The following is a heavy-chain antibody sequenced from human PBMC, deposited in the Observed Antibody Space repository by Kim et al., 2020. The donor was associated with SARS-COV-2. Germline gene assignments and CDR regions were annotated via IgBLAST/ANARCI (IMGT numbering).Heavy chain of an antibody. Sequence: GGSLRLSCAASGFTFSSYSMNWVRQAPGKGLEWVSYISSSSSTIYYADSVKGRFTISRDNAKNSLYLQMNSLRDEDTAVYYCAREGGPTDYDILTGWYYFDYWGQGTLVTVSS. V-gene: IGHV3-48*02. CDR1: GFTFSSYS. CDR3: AREGGPTDYDILTGWYYFDY. CDR2: ISSSSSTI. D-gene: IGHD3-9*01. J-gene: IGHJ4*02.